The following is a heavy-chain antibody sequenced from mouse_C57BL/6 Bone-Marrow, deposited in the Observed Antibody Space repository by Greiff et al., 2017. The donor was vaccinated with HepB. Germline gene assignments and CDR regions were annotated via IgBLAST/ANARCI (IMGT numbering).Heavy chain of an antibody. D-gene: IGHD2-3*01. Sequence: VQRVESGAELVRPGASVKLSCKASSYTFTDYYINWVKQRPGQGLEWIARIYPGSGNTYYNEKFKGKATLTAEKSSSTAYMQLSSLTSEDSAVYFCARNDGYYWGQGTTLTVSS. J-gene: IGHJ2*01. CDR3: ARNDGYY. V-gene: IGHV1-76*01. CDR2: IYPGSGNT. CDR1: SYTFTDYY.